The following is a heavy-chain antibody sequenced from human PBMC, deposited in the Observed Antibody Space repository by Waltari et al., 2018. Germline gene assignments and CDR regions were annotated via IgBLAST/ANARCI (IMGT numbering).Heavy chain of an antibody. Sequence: EVQLLESGGGLVQAGGSLRLSCAASGFTFSSYAMSWVRKAPGRWLEWDAKDSANGDTPYYADSVKRRFTISRDNAKNTQYLQMNGLRAEDTAVYYCAKGWDEYYPAYWGQGTLVTVSS. CDR2: DSANGDTP. CDR3: AKGWDEYYPAY. V-gene: IGHV3-23*01. J-gene: IGHJ4*02. CDR1: GFTFSSYA. D-gene: IGHD3-10*01.